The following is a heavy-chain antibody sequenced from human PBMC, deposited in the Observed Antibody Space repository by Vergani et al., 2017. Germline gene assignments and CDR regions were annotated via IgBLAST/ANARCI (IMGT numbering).Heavy chain of an antibody. CDR3: ASGKYYSDSTSHFRGRYFDV. CDR1: GDSIISRSYY. CDR2: IYNSGNG. Sequence: QMQLQESGPGLVKALETLSLTCTVSGDSIISRSYYWGWIRQPPGKGLEWIGSIYNSGNGDSSSSLKSLVTISADTSKNQFSLRLTSVTAADTAVYYCASGKYYSDSTSHFRGRYFDVWGRGTLVTVPS. D-gene: IGHD3-16*01. V-gene: IGHV4-39*01. J-gene: IGHJ2*01.